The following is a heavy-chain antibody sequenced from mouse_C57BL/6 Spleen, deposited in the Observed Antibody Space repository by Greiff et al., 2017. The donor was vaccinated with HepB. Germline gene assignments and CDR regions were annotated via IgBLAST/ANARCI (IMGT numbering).Heavy chain of an antibody. D-gene: IGHD4-1*01. V-gene: IGHV1-19*01. Sequence: EVQLQQSGPVLVKPGASVKMSCKASGYTFTDYYMNWVKQSHGKSLEWIGVINPYNGGTSYNQKFKGKATLTVDKSSSTAYMERNSLTSEDSAVYYCARRGLGPHCDYWGQGTTLTVSS. CDR1: GYTFTDYY. J-gene: IGHJ2*01. CDR3: ARRGLGPHCDY. CDR2: INPYNGGT.